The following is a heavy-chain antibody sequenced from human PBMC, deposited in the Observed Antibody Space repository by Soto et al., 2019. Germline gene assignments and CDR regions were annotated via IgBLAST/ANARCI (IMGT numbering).Heavy chain of an antibody. D-gene: IGHD2-2*01. V-gene: IGHV4-59*01. Sequence: SETLSLTCTVSGGSISSYYWSWIRQPPGKGLEWIGYIYYSGSTTYNPSLKSRVTISVDTSKNQFSLKLSSVTAADTAVYYCARSGSRKQTDIVVVPAYYYYGMDVWGQGTTFTVS. CDR3: ARSGSRKQTDIVVVPAYYYYGMDV. CDR2: IYYSGST. J-gene: IGHJ6*02. CDR1: GGSISSYY.